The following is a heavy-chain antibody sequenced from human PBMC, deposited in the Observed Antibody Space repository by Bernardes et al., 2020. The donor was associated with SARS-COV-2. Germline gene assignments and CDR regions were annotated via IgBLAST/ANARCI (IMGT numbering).Heavy chain of an antibody. V-gene: IGHV1-18*04. J-gene: IGHJ6*02. Sequence: ASVKVSCKASGYTFTSYGISWVRQAPGQGLEWMGWISAYNGNTNYAQKLQGRVTMTTDTSTSTAYMELRSLRSDDTAVYYCAREPYGRYYYYGMDVWDQGTTVTVSS. D-gene: IGHD3-10*01. CDR3: AREPYGRYYYYGMDV. CDR2: ISAYNGNT. CDR1: GYTFTSYG.